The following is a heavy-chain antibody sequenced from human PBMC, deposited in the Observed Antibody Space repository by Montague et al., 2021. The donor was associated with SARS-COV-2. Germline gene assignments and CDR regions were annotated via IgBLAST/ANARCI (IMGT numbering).Heavy chain of an antibody. J-gene: IGHJ4*02. CDR1: GGSISSSSYY. V-gene: IGHV4-39*01. Sequence: SEALSLTCTVSGGSISSSSYYWGWIRQPPGKGLEWIGSIYYSGSTYYNPSLKSRVTISVDTSKNQFSLKPSSVTAADTAVYYCARFYRVLPAASFDYWGQGTLVTVSS. CDR2: IYYSGST. D-gene: IGHD2-2*01. CDR3: ARFYRVLPAASFDY.